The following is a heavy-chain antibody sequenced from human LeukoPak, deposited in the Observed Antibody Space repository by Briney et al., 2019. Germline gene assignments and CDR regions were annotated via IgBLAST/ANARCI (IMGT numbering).Heavy chain of an antibody. J-gene: IGHJ5*02. CDR3: ASSYYYDSSGYYLYNWFDP. V-gene: IGHV1-69*05. CDR1: GGTFSSYA. Sequence: SVKVSCKASGGTFSSYAISWVRQAPGQGLEWMGGIIPIFGTANYAQKFQGRVTITTDESASTAYMELSSLRSEDTAVYYCASSYYYDSSGYYLYNWFDPWGQGTLVTVSS. D-gene: IGHD3-22*01. CDR2: IIPIFGTA.